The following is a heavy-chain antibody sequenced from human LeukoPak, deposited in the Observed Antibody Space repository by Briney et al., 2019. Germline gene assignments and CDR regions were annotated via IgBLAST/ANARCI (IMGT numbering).Heavy chain of an antibody. D-gene: IGHD2-2*01. V-gene: IGHV3-21*01. CDR3: ARVRGRTLQYCSSTSCKGDAFDV. J-gene: IGHJ3*01. CDR2: ISGSSSYI. Sequence: GGSLRLSCAASGFTFSSYSMNWVRQAPGKGLEWVSSISGSSSYIYYADSVKGRFTISRDNAKNSLYLQMNSLRAEDTAVYYCARVRGRTLQYCSSTSCKGDAFDVWGQGTMVTVSS. CDR1: GFTFSSYS.